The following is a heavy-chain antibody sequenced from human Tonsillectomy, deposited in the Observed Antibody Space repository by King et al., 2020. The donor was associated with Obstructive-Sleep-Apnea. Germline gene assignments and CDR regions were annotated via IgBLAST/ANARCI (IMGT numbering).Heavy chain of an antibody. D-gene: IGHD1-26*01. V-gene: IGHV3-13*01. CDR3: ARSVGGSLKGPFDY. CDR2: IGAAGDT. J-gene: IGHJ4*02. CDR1: GFTFSNFD. Sequence: QLVESGGALAQPGESLRLSCAASGFTFSNFDMHWVRQIIGKGLEWVSAIGAAGDTYYPVSVKGRFTISRDNAKNSLYLQMNNLRDGDTAVYYCARSVGGSLKGPFDYLGQGTLVIVSS.